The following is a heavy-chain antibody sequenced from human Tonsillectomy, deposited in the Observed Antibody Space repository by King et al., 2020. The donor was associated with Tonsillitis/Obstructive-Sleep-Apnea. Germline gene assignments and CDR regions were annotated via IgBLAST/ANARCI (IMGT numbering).Heavy chain of an antibody. CDR2: ISWDGGST. J-gene: IGHJ4*02. D-gene: IGHD2-21*01. V-gene: IGHV3-43*01. Sequence: EVQLVESGGVVVQPGGSLRLSCAASGFTFDDYTMHWVRQAPGKGLEWVSLISWDGGSTYYADSVKGRFTISRDNSKNSLYLQMNSLRTEDTALYYCAKDEGGGDQGYYFDYWGQGTLVTVSS. CDR3: AKDEGGGDQGYYFDY. CDR1: GFTFDDYT.